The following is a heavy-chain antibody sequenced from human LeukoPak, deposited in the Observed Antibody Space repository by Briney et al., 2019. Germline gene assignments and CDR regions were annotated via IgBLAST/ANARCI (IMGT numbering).Heavy chain of an antibody. V-gene: IGHV4-61*02. CDR2: IYTSGST. Sequence: SETLSLTCTVSGGSISSGSYYWSWIRQPAGKGLEWIGRIYTSGSTNYNPSLKSRVTISVDKSKNQFSLKLSSVTAADTAVYYCARDMVTMVRGVSLYYFDYWGQGTLVTVSS. CDR1: GGSISSGSYY. CDR3: ARDMVTMVRGVSLYYFDY. J-gene: IGHJ4*02. D-gene: IGHD3-10*01.